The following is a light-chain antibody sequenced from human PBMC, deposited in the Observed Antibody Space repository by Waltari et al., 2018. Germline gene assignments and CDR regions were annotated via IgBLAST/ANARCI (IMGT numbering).Light chain of an antibody. CDR3: ATWDDSLGGPV. CDR1: SFNIGDNT. CDR2: ANN. V-gene: IGLV1-44*01. Sequence: QSVLTQSPSAAATPGQRVSFSCSGSSFNIGDNTVSWYQHLPGAAPKLLIYANNPRPSGVPDRFSASKSGTSASLAISGLQSEDEALYYCATWDDSLGGPVFGGGTKVTVL. J-gene: IGLJ3*02.